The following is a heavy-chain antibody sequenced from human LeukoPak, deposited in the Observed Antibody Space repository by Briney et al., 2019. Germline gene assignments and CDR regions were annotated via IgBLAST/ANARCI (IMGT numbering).Heavy chain of an antibody. J-gene: IGHJ5*02. CDR3: VPGYSSGHPPP. CDR2: IWYDGSNK. Sequence: GGSLRLSCAASGFTFSSYAMHWVRQAPGKGLEWVAVIWYDGSNKYYADSVKGRFTISRDNSKNTLYLQMNSLRAEDTAVYYCVPGYSSGHPPPWGQGTLVTVSS. D-gene: IGHD6-19*01. V-gene: IGHV3-33*01. CDR1: GFTFSSYA.